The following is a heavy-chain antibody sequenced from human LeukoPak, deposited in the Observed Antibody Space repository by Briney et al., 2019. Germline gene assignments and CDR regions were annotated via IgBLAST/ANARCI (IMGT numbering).Heavy chain of an antibody. CDR3: CTRRGFQFDP. Sequence: GASVTVSCKGSGYTFTSYAMHRVRQAPGQGLAWVGWINACNGNTKYSQKFQGRVTITRDTAASTAYMELDILRSEDKAVYYCCTRRGFQFDPWGQGTLLTVSS. CDR2: INACNGNT. D-gene: IGHD1-14*01. CDR1: GYTFTSYA. V-gene: IGHV1-3*01. J-gene: IGHJ5*02.